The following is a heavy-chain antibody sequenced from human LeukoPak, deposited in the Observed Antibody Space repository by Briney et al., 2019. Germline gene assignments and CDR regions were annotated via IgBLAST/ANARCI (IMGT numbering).Heavy chain of an antibody. CDR2: INPNNGDT. D-gene: IGHD3-3*01. CDR1: GYTVTGYY. Sequence: ASVKVSCKASGYTVTGYYMHWVRQAPGQGLEWMGWINPNNGDTNYAQKFQGRVTMTRDTSISTTYMELSRLRSDDTAVYYCAKDRDFWSGDSFDIWGQGTMVTVSS. J-gene: IGHJ3*02. CDR3: AKDRDFWSGDSFDI. V-gene: IGHV1-2*02.